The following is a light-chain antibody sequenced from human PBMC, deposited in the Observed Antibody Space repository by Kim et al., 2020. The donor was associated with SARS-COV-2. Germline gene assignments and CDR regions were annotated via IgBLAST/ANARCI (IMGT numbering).Light chain of an antibody. J-gene: IGLJ3*02. Sequence: QKVTISCSGSSSSIGSNYVSWYQQVPGTAPKLLIYNNNKRPSGIPDRVSGSKSGTSATLGITGLQTGDEADYYCGTWDNSLSAGLFGGGTKLTVL. CDR3: GTWDNSLSAGL. V-gene: IGLV1-51*01. CDR1: SSSIGSNY. CDR2: NNN.